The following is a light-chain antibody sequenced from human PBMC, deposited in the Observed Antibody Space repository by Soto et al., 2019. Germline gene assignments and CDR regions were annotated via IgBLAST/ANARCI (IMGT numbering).Light chain of an antibody. V-gene: IGKV3-20*01. CDR1: QSVSSSY. CDR2: GAS. Sequence: IVLTQSPATLSLSPDERATLSCRARQSVSSSYLAWYQHKPGQAHSLLVYGASSRATGIPDRFSGSGSGTDFTLTISRLEPEDFAVYYCQQYGSSPLTFGGGTKVEIK. CDR3: QQYGSSPLT. J-gene: IGKJ4*01.